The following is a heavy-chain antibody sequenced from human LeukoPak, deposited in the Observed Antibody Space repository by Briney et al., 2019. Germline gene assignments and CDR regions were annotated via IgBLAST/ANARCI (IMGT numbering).Heavy chain of an antibody. CDR2: VFNNERT. D-gene: IGHD2-15*01. V-gene: IGHV4-59*01. CDR3: ARAGIVDAFDV. J-gene: IGHJ3*01. CDR1: GGSITNSY. Sequence: SETLSLTCTVSGGSITNSYWNWIRQPPGKGLEWIGFVFNNERTQYNPSLKSRVAISVDTSTNQFSLKLNSVTAADTAVYYCARAGIVDAFDVWGQGTMVTVSS.